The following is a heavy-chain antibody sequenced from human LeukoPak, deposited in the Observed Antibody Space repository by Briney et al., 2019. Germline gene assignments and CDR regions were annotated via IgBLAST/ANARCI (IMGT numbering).Heavy chain of an antibody. Sequence: ASVKVSCKTSGYTFTTYSVTWVRQAPRQGREWMGWISAYNGDTNYAQKLQGRVTMTTDTSTSTAYMELRSLRSDDTAVYYCARTSHYVDIAATIPYGIYYFDYWGQGTLVTVSS. CDR3: ARTSHYVDIAATIPYGIYYFDY. J-gene: IGHJ4*02. CDR1: GYTFTTYS. D-gene: IGHD5-12*01. V-gene: IGHV1-18*01. CDR2: ISAYNGDT.